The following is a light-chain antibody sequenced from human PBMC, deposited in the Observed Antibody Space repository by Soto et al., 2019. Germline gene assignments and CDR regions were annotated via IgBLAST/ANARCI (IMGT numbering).Light chain of an antibody. CDR1: QSVRSGY. Sequence: EIVLTQSPGTLCLSPGERATLSCRASQSVRSGYIAWYQQKPGQAPRLRVSGASGRATGIPDRFSGSGSGTAFTLPISRMEPEDVAVYYCQQFVSSPYTFGQGTKLEIK. V-gene: IGKV3-20*01. J-gene: IGKJ2*01. CDR2: GAS. CDR3: QQFVSSPYT.